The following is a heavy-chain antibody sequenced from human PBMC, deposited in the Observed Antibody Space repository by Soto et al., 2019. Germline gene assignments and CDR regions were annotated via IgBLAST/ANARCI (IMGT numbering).Heavy chain of an antibody. CDR1: GFTFSSYD. J-gene: IGHJ5*02. D-gene: IGHD2-2*01. V-gene: IGHV3-13*01. CDR2: IGTAGDT. CDR3: ARGGDYCSSTSCSRTQFDP. Sequence: EVQLVESGGGLVQPGGSLRLSCAASGFTFSSYDMHWVRQATGKGLEWVSAIGTAGDTYYPGSVKGRFTISRENAKNSLYLQMNSLRAEDTAVYYCARGGDYCSSTSCSRTQFDPWVQGSLVTVSS.